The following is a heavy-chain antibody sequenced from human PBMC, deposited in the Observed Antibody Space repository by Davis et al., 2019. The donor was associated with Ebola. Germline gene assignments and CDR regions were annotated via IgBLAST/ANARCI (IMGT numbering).Heavy chain of an antibody. J-gene: IGHJ3*02. CDR1: GGSISSYY. CDR2: IYYSGST. CDR3: ARRGRFSSSWFSGAFDI. D-gene: IGHD6-13*01. V-gene: IGHV4-59*08. Sequence: PSETLSLTCTVSGGSISSYYWSWIRQPPGKGLEWIGYIYYSGSTNYSPSLKSRVTISVDTSKNQFSLKLSSVTAADTAVYYCARRGRFSSSWFSGAFDIWGQGTMVTVSS.